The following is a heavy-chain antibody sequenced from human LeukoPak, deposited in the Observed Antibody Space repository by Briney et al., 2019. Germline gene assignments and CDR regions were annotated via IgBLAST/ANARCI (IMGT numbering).Heavy chain of an antibody. D-gene: IGHD3-16*01. CDR3: AREGTAWGHIDY. V-gene: IGHV3-48*01. J-gene: IGHJ4*02. CDR2: ISGGALTI. CDR1: GFTFSSYS. Sequence: GGSLRLSCAASGFTFSSYSMNWVRQAPGKGLEWLSYISGGALTIYYADSVKGRFTISRDNAKNSLYLQMNSLRGEDTAVYYCAREGTAWGHIDYWGQGALVTVSS.